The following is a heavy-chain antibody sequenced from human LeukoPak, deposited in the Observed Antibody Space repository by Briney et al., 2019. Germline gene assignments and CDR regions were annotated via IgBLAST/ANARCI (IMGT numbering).Heavy chain of an antibody. Sequence: SETLSLTCVVSGGSITSSAWWSWVRQSPGKGLEWIGEIHHNGNTNYNPSLKSRVTISIDKAKNQFSLQLSSVTAADTAVYYCATTAYPYVWGSHWGQGTLVTVSS. CDR2: IHHNGNT. J-gene: IGHJ4*02. CDR1: GGSITSSAW. V-gene: IGHV4/OR15-8*02. CDR3: ATTAYPYVWGSH. D-gene: IGHD3-16*01.